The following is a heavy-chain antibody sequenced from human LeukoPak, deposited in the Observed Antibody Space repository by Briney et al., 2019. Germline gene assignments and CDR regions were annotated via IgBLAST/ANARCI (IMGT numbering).Heavy chain of an antibody. Sequence: SGGSLRLSCAASGFTFSSYAMSWVRQAPGKGLEWVGRIKSKTDGGTTDYAAPVKGRFTISRDDSKNTLYLQMNSLKTEDTAVYYCTTHCPFGDCIQLWFPFDYWGQGTLVTVSS. CDR1: GFTFSSYA. CDR3: TTHCPFGDCIQLWFPFDY. D-gene: IGHD5-18*01. CDR2: IKSKTDGGTT. V-gene: IGHV3-15*01. J-gene: IGHJ4*02.